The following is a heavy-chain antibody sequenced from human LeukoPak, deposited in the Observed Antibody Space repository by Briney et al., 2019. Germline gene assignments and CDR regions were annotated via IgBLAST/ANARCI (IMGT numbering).Heavy chain of an antibody. D-gene: IGHD4-17*01. J-gene: IGHJ5*02. CDR1: GGTFSSYA. V-gene: IGHV1-69*01. Sequence: GASVKVSCKASGGTFSSYAISWVRQAPGQGLEWMGGIIPIFGTANYAQKFQGRVTITADESTSTAYMELSSLRSEDTAVYYCASDDYGDYLHWFDPWGQGTLDTVSS. CDR3: ASDDYGDYLHWFDP. CDR2: IIPIFGTA.